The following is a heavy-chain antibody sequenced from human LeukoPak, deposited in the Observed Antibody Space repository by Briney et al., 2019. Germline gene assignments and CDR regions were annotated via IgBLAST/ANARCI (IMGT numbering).Heavy chain of an antibody. V-gene: IGHV1-2*02. D-gene: IGHD2-15*01. J-gene: IGHJ4*02. CDR3: ARVRGYCSGGSCYPLKY. Sequence: ASVKVSCKASGYTFTGYYMHWVRQAPGQGLEWMGWINPNSGGTNYAQKFQGRVTMTRDTSISTAYMELSRLRSDDTAVYYCARVRGYCSGGSCYPLKYWGQGTLVTVSS. CDR1: GYTFTGYY. CDR2: INPNSGGT.